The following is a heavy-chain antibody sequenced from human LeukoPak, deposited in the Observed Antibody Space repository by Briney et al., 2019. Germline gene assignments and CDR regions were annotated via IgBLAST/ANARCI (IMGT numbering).Heavy chain of an antibody. CDR1: GYRFTSYW. CDR2: IYPGDSDT. V-gene: IGHV5-51*01. D-gene: IGHD6-13*01. CDR3: ARQAHIAAAGTGNYYYMDV. Sequence: GESLKISCKGSGYRFTSYWIGWVRQMPGKGLEWMGIIYPGDSDTRYSPSFQGQVTISADKSINTAYLQWSSLKASDTAMYYCARQAHIAAAGTGNYYYMDVWGKGTTVTVSS. J-gene: IGHJ6*03.